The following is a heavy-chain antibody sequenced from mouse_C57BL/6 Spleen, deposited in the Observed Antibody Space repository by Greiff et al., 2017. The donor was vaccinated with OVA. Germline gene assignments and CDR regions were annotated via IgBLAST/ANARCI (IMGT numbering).Heavy chain of an antibody. CDR1: GFSLTSYG. V-gene: IGHV2-2*01. D-gene: IGHD2-4*01. J-gene: IGHJ4*01. CDR2: IWGGGST. CDR3: ARKGLYYDYDERDYYAMDY. Sequence: VKLVESGPGLVQPSQSLSITCTVSGFSLTSYGVHWVRQSPGKGLEWLGVIWGGGSTDYNAAFISRLSISKDNSKSQVFFKMNSLQADDTAIYYWARKGLYYDYDERDYYAMDYWGQGTSVTVSS.